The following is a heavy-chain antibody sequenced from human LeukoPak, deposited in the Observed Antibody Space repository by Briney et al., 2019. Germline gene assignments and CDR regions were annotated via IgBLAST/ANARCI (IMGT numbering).Heavy chain of an antibody. CDR3: ARGARGSYSY. Sequence: PSETLSLTRTVSGGSISSYYWSWIRQPPGKGLEWIGYIFYSGSTNYNPSLKSRVTISVDTSKNQFSLNLSSVTAADTAVYYCARGARGSYSYWGQGTLVTVSS. CDR2: IFYSGST. CDR1: GGSISSYY. V-gene: IGHV4-59*08. D-gene: IGHD1-26*01. J-gene: IGHJ4*02.